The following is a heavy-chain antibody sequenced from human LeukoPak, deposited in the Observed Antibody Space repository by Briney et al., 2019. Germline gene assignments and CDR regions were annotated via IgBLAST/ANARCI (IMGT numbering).Heavy chain of an antibody. CDR2: INPNSGGT. D-gene: IGHD6-19*01. V-gene: IGHV1-2*02. J-gene: IGHJ5*02. CDR3: ARIGYSSGPAGHNWFDP. CDR1: GYTFTGYY. Sequence: GASVKVSCKASGYTFTGYYMHWVRQAPGQGLEWMGWINPNSGGTNYAQKFQGRVTMTRDTSISTAYMELSRLRSDDTAVYYCARIGYSSGPAGHNWFDPWGQGTLVTVSS.